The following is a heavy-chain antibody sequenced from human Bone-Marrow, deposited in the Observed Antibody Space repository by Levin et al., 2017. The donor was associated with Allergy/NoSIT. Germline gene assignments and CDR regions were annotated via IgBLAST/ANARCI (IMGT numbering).Heavy chain of an antibody. CDR1: GFTFSDAS. D-gene: IGHD3-3*01. CDR2: IKTKSEGETK. Sequence: LSLTCAASGFTFSDASMSWVRQGPGKGLEWVGRIKTKSEGETKEYAAPVKGRFIISRDDSKNIMYLQMNSVKTEDTAVYYCTTDPRLRFFYYHYMDVWGAGTTVTVSS. CDR3: TTDPRLRFFYYHYMDV. J-gene: IGHJ6*03. V-gene: IGHV3-15*01.